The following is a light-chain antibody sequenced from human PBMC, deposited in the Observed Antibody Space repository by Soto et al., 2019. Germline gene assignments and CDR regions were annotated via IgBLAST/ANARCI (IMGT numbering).Light chain of an antibody. CDR2: RAS. CDR3: QQYNNWPRGT. CDR1: QSINSN. V-gene: IGKV3-15*01. Sequence: IVMSQSQATLSVSLGERATLPCRASQSINSNLAWYQQKPGQAPRLLMFRASIRATGFPARFSGSGSGTEFNITISSLQSEDSAVYYCQQYNNWPRGTFGRGTKVDI. J-gene: IGKJ4*01.